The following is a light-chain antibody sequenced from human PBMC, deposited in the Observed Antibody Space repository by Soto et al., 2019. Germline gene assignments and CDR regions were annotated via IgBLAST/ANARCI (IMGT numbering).Light chain of an antibody. CDR2: AAS. CDR3: QQYSDWPLVT. V-gene: IGKV3-15*01. J-gene: IGKJ4*01. CDR1: QRVGTY. Sequence: EIVMTQSPANLSVSLGERATLSCRASQRVGTYLAWYQQKPGQPPSLLIFAASTRATGIPARFSGTGSGSDFTLTINGLQSEDFAVYSCQQYSDWPLVTFGGGTRVEIK.